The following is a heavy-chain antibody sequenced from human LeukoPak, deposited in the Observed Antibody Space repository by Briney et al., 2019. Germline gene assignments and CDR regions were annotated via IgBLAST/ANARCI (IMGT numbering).Heavy chain of an antibody. Sequence: GGSLRLSCAASGFSFSSYGIHWVRQAPGKGLEWVAVIGYDGSNKYYADSVKGRFTISRDNSKNTMFLQMNSLRAEDTAVYHCARDRSGYANDAFDFWGQGTMVTVSS. V-gene: IGHV3-30*03. J-gene: IGHJ3*01. CDR2: IGYDGSNK. CDR3: ARDRSGYANDAFDF. D-gene: IGHD3-3*01. CDR1: GFSFSSYG.